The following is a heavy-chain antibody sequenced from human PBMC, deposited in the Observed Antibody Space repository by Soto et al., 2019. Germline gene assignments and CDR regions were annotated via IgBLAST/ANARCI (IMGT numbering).Heavy chain of an antibody. J-gene: IGHJ4*02. CDR2: IYYSGST. D-gene: IGHD1-26*01. V-gene: IGHV4-39*01. CDR1: GGSISSSSYY. Sequence: QLQLQESGPGLVKPSETLSLTCTVSGGSISSSSYYWGWIRQPPGKGLEWIGSIYYSGSTYYNPSLKSRVTISVDTSKNQFSLKLRSVTAPDAAVYHCASGSYGPRPDYWGQGTLVTVSS. CDR3: ASGSYGPRPDY.